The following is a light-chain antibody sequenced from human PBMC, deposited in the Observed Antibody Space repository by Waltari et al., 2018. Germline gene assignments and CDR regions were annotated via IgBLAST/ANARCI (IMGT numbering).Light chain of an antibody. CDR3: CSYAGSSTYV. CDR2: EVS. CDR1: ASNAGTSNF. Sequence: QSALTQPASVSGSPRQSLTLTRPGTASNAGTSNFFSWYQQPPGKAPKLLIYEVSRRPSGVSSRVAAAKSGNTAALTISALQADDEADYYCCSYAGSSTYVFGSGTKITVL. V-gene: IGLV2-23*02. J-gene: IGLJ1*01.